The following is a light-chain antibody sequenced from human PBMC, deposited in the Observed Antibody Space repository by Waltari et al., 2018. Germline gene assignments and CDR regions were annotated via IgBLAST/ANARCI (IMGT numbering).Light chain of an antibody. J-gene: IGLJ3*02. CDR3: QTGGHGTWV. V-gene: IGLV4-69*01. CDR2: VNRDGSH. Sequence: QHPDSGRRDLMKVNRDGSHSKGDGIPDRFSGSRSGAERYLTFSHRQSEDAADYYCQTGGHGTWVFGGGTKLTVL.